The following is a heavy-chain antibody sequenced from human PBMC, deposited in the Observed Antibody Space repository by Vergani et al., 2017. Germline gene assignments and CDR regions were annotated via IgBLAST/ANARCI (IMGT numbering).Heavy chain of an antibody. CDR2: IKSKTDGGTT. D-gene: IGHD2-15*01. J-gene: IGHJ6*03. Sequence: EVQLVESGGGLVQPGRSLRLSCAASGFTFSSYAMSWVRQAPGKGLEWVGRIKSKTDGGTTDYAAPVKGRFTISRDDSKNTLYLQMNSLKTEDTAVYYCTTDPLVVVDYYYMDVGGKGTTVTVSS. CDR1: GFTFSSYA. V-gene: IGHV3-15*01. CDR3: TTDPLVVVDYYYMDV.